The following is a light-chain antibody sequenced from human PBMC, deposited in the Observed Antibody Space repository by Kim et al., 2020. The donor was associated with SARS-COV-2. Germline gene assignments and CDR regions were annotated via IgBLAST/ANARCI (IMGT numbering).Light chain of an antibody. CDR2: YDD. V-gene: IGLV1-36*01. CDR3: AVWDDSLKGMI. Sequence: QSVLSQPPSVSEAPRQRVTISCSGGSSNIGKNAVNWYQRLPGKAPKLLIYYDDILPSGVSDRFSGSKSGTSASLAISGLQSDDEADYYCAVWDDSLKGMIFGGGTKVTVL. CDR1: SSNIGKNA. J-gene: IGLJ2*01.